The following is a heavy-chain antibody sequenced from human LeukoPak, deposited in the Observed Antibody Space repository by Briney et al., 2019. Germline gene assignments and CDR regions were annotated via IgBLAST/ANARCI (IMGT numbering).Heavy chain of an antibody. CDR2: ISPSGST. CDR1: GFTFSNYA. CDR3: AKSISAMVRGVIEY. D-gene: IGHD3-10*01. V-gene: IGHV3-23*01. Sequence: PGGSLRLSCAASGFTFSNYAMSWVRQAPGKGLEWVSVISPSGSTYNADPVKGRFTISRDNSKDTVYLQMDSLRAEDTATYYCAKSISAMVRGVIEYWGQGTLVTVSS. J-gene: IGHJ4*02.